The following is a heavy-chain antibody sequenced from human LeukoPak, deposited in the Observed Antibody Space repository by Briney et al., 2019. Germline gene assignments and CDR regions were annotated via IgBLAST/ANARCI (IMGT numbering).Heavy chain of an antibody. CDR2: ISWNGGST. CDR3: ARVNYDILTGYSWGGDF. J-gene: IGHJ4*02. V-gene: IGHV3-20*04. CDR1: GFTFDDYG. D-gene: IGHD3-9*01. Sequence: TGGSLRLSCAASGFTFDDYGMNWVRQTPGKGLEWVSGISWNGGSTGYADSVRGRFTISRDNAKNSLYLQMNSLRAEDTALYYCARVNYDILTGYSWGGDFWGQGTLVTVSP.